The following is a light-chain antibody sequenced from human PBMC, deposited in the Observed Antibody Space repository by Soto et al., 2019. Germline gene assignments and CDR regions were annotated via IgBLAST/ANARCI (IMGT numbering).Light chain of an antibody. CDR2: DVS. J-gene: IGLJ1*01. CDR3: SSYTTSNTRQIV. V-gene: IGLV2-14*03. Sequence: QSSLTQASSGNGVPGRAISIFCTGTSSDVGGYNYVSWYQHHPGKAPKLMIYDVSNRPSGVSNRFSGSKSGNTASLTISGLQPEDEADYYCSSYTTSNTRQIVFGTGTKVTVL. CDR1: SSDVGGYNY.